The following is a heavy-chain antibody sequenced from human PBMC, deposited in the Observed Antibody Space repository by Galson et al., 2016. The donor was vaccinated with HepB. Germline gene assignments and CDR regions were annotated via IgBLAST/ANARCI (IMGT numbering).Heavy chain of an antibody. CDR1: GFTFSSYS. J-gene: IGHJ3*02. Sequence: SLRLSCAASGFTFSSYSMNWVRQAPGKGLEWVSSISSSSSYIYYADSVKGRFTISRDNAKNSLYLQMNSLRAEDTAVYYCARTYHDYVWGSYRQVFDAFDIWGQGTMVAVSS. V-gene: IGHV3-21*01. D-gene: IGHD3-16*02. CDR2: ISSSSSYI. CDR3: ARTYHDYVWGSYRQVFDAFDI.